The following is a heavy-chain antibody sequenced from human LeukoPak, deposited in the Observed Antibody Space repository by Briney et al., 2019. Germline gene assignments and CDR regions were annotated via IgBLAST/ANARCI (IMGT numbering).Heavy chain of an antibody. Sequence: GGSLRLSCAASGFTFSSYAMSWVRQAPGKGLEWVSAISGSGGSTYYADSVKGRFTISRDNSKNTLYLQMNSLRAEDTAVYYCAKVRSDITMIVDSFDYWGQGTLVTVSS. CDR3: AKVRSDITMIVDSFDY. CDR2: ISGSGGST. D-gene: IGHD3-22*01. V-gene: IGHV3-23*01. J-gene: IGHJ4*02. CDR1: GFTFSSYA.